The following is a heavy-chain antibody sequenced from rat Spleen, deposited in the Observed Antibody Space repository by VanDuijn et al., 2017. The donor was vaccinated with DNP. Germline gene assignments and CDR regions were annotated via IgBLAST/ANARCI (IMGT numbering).Heavy chain of an antibody. CDR3: VREDSGVDY. J-gene: IGHJ2*01. CDR2: INQDSSTK. D-gene: IGHD4-3*01. Sequence: EVKLVESGGGLVQPGRSLKLSCAASGFNFNDYWMGWVRQAPGKGLEWIGEINQDSSTKKYNPSLKDKFTISRDNAQNILYLQMSKLGSEDTAIYYCVREDSGVDYWGQGVMVTVSS. CDR1: GFNFNDYW. V-gene: IGHV4-2*01.